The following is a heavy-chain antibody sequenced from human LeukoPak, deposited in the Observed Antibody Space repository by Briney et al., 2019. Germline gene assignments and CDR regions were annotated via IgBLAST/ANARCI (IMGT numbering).Heavy chain of an antibody. CDR3: AREGYYYDSSGYYLKAFDI. D-gene: IGHD3-22*01. V-gene: IGHV3-7*01. J-gene: IGHJ3*02. CDR2: IKQDGSEK. CDR1: GFTFSSYA. Sequence: GGSLRLSCAASGFTFSSYAMSWVRQAPGKGLEWVANIKQDGSEKYYVDSVKGRFTISRDNAKNSLYLQMNSLRAEDTAVYYCAREGYYYDSSGYYLKAFDIWGQGTMVTVSS.